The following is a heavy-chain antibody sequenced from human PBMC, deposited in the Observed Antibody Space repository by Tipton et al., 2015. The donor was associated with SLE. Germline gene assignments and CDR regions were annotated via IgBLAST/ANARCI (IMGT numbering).Heavy chain of an antibody. Sequence: QSGAEVKKPGASVKVSCKASGYTFTSYAMHWVRQAPGQRLEWTGWINAGNGNTKYSQKFQGRVTITRDTSASTAYMELSSLRSEDTAVYYCARATIFGFAAFGYWGQGTLVTVSS. V-gene: IGHV1-3*01. CDR2: INAGNGNT. CDR3: ARATIFGFAAFGY. D-gene: IGHD3-3*01. J-gene: IGHJ4*02. CDR1: GYTFTSYA.